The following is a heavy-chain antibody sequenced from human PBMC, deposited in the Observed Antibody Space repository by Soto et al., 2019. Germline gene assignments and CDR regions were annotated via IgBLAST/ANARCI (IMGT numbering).Heavy chain of an antibody. CDR3: ARGGYSGYDSYYYYCGMDV. CDR1: GYTFTSYY. CDR2: INPSGGST. D-gene: IGHD5-12*01. J-gene: IGHJ6*02. V-gene: IGHV1-46*01. Sequence: GASVKVSCKASGYTFTSYYMHWVRQAPGQGLEWMGIINPSGGSTSYATKFQGRVTMTRDTSTTTVYMELSSLRSEDTAVYYCARGGYSGYDSYYYYCGMDVWGQGTTVTVSS.